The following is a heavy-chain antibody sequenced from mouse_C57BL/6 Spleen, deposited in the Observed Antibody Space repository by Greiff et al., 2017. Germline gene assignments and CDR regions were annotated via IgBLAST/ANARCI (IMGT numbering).Heavy chain of an antibody. Sequence: QVQLQQPGAELVRPGSSVKLSCKASGYTFTSYWMHWVKQRPIQGLEWIGNIDPSDSETHYNQKFKDKATLTVDKSSSTAYMQLSSLTSEDSAVYYCARRGSSGYLDYWGQGTTLTVSS. V-gene: IGHV1-52*01. CDR3: ARRGSSGYLDY. D-gene: IGHD3-2*02. J-gene: IGHJ2*01. CDR1: GYTFTSYW. CDR2: IDPSDSET.